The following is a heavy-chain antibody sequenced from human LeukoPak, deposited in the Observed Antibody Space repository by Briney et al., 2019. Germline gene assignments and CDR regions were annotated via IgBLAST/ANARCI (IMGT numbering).Heavy chain of an antibody. CDR1: GYTFTNYY. CDR2: INPSGGST. J-gene: IGHJ3*02. D-gene: IGHD1-14*01. Sequence: GASVKVSCKASGYTFTNYYMHWVRQAPGQGLEWMGIINPSGGSTNYAQKFQGRVTITADKSTSTAYMELSSLRSEDTAVYYCARGSRSLGDAFDIWGQGTMVTVSS. CDR3: ARGSRSLGDAFDI. V-gene: IGHV1-46*01.